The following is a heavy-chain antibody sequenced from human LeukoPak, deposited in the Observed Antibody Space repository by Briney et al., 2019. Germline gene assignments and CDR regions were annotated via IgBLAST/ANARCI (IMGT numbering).Heavy chain of an antibody. D-gene: IGHD5-12*01. Sequence: SETMSLTCAVYGGSFSGYYWSWIRQPPGKGLEWIGEINHSGSTNYNPSLKSRVTISVDTSKNQFSLKLSSVTAADTAMYYCARDRPGWLRAFDIWGQGTMVTVSS. V-gene: IGHV4-34*01. J-gene: IGHJ3*02. CDR2: INHSGST. CDR1: GGSFSGYY. CDR3: ARDRPGWLRAFDI.